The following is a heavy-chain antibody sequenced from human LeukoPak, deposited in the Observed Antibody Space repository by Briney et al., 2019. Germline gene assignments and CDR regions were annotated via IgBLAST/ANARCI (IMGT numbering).Heavy chain of an antibody. V-gene: IGHV3-30*04. D-gene: IGHD6-6*01. CDR2: ISYDGSNK. Sequence: GGSLRLSCATSGFAFSLFEMNWVRQAPGKGLEWVAVISYDGSNKYYADSVKGRFTISRDNSKNTLYLQMNSLRAEDTAVYYCARGIGPYSSSSAGYWGQGTLVTVSS. CDR3: ARGIGPYSSSSAGY. CDR1: GFAFSLFE. J-gene: IGHJ4*02.